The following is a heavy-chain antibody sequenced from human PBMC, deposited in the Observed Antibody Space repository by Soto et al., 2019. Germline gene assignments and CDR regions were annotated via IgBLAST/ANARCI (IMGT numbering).Heavy chain of an antibody. CDR1: GESISSSSYY. D-gene: IGHD2-21*02. CDR3: ARQRTTVVTQAYFDH. V-gene: IGHV4-39*01. Sequence: SETLSLTCIVSGESISSSSYYWGWIRQPPGKGLEWIGSIYYSGRTYYNPSFKSRVTISIDTSKNQFSLKLSSVTATDTAVCYCARQRTTVVTQAYFDHWGQGALVTVSS. CDR2: IYYSGRT. J-gene: IGHJ4*02.